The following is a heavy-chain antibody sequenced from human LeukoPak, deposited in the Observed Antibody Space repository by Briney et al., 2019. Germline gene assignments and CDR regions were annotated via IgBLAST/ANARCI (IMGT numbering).Heavy chain of an antibody. CDR2: INHSGST. Sequence: SETLSFTCAVYGGSFSGYYWSWIRQPPGKGLEWIGEINHSGSTNYNPSLKSRVTISVDTSKNQFSLKLSSVTAADTAVYYCARFGNYDYVWGSYRSVPPLDYWGQGTLVTVSS. J-gene: IGHJ4*02. D-gene: IGHD3-16*02. V-gene: IGHV4-34*01. CDR1: GGSFSGYY. CDR3: ARFGNYDYVWGSYRSVPPLDY.